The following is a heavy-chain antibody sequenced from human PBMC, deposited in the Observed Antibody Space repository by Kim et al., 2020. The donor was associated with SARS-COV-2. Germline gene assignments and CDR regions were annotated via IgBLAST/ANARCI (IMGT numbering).Heavy chain of an antibody. CDR2: AFDSGIT. J-gene: IGHJ3*02. V-gene: IGHV4-34*12. CDR1: GGPFSGYY. Sequence: SETLSLTCAVSGGPFSGYYWTWIRQPPGGGLEWIGEAFDSGITKYNPSLKSQLTISVDTSKNVFSLKLSSVTAADTATYYCARHMRRAFDIWGQGTIVTVSS. CDR3: ARHMRRAFDI. D-gene: IGHD2-2*01.